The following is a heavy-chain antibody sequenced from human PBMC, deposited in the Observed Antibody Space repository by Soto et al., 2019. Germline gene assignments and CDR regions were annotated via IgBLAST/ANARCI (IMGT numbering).Heavy chain of an antibody. V-gene: IGHV2-5*02. CDR2: IYWDDDK. Sequence: QITLKESGPTLVKPTQTLTLTCTFSGFSLTSRPMGVGWIRQPPGKALEWLVVIYWDDDKRYNPSLRSRLTITXXTXGXXVVLTMTNMDTVDTATYYCAHRLSGYNWNGGYFDYWGQGALVTVS. J-gene: IGHJ4*02. CDR3: AHRLSGYNWNGGYFDY. CDR1: GFSLTSRPMG. D-gene: IGHD1-20*01.